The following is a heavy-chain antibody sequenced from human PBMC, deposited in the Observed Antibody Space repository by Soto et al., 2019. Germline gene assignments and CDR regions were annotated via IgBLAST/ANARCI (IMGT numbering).Heavy chain of an antibody. J-gene: IGHJ4*02. CDR1: GGSISVSGYY. CDR3: ARQGGVTRNRGFDY. Sequence: QLQLQESGPGLVKPSETLSLTCTVSGGSISVSGYYWGWIRQPPGKGLEWIGSIYHSGNTYYNPSLMSRVNISVEASMNQFCLKLTSVTAADSAVFYCARQGGVTRNRGFDYWGQGTLVTVSS. D-gene: IGHD4-17*01. CDR2: IYHSGNT. V-gene: IGHV4-39*01.